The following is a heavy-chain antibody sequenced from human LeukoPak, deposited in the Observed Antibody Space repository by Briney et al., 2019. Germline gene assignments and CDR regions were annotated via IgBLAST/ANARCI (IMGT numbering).Heavy chain of an antibody. CDR2: ISSSSSYI. Sequence: GGSLRLSCAASGFTFSSYSMNWVRQAPGKGLEWVSSISSSSSYIYYADSVKGRFTTSRDNAKNSLYLQMNSLRAEDTAVYYCARDLYCSSTSCYVSYYYYYYGMDVWGKGTTVTVSS. V-gene: IGHV3-21*01. CDR3: ARDLYCSSTSCYVSYYYYYYGMDV. D-gene: IGHD2-2*01. J-gene: IGHJ6*04. CDR1: GFTFSSYS.